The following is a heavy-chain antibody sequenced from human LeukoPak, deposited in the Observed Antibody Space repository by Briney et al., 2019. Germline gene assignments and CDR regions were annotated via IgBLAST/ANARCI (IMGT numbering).Heavy chain of an antibody. D-gene: IGHD3-3*01. CDR3: ARANTIFGVVINGLDY. CDR2: IKQDGSEK. CDR1: VFTFSSYW. J-gene: IGHJ4*02. V-gene: IGHV3-7*01. Sequence: GGSLRLSCATSVFTFSSYWMVWVRQAPGKELEWVANIKQDGSEKYYVDSVKGRFTISRDNAKNSLYLQMNSLRAEDTAVYYCARANTIFGVVINGLDYWGQGTLVTVSS.